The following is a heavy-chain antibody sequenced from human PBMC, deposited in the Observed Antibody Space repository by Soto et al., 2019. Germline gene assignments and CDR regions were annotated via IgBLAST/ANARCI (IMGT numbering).Heavy chain of an antibody. V-gene: IGHV3-23*01. Sequence: EVQLLESGGGLVQPGGSLRLPCAASGFTFSSYAMSWVRQAPGKGLEWVSAISGSGGSTYYADSVKGRFTISRDNSKNTLYLQMNSLRAEDTAVYYCAKDFYGDYVSYYYMDVWGKGTTVTVSS. D-gene: IGHD4-17*01. CDR3: AKDFYGDYVSYYYMDV. J-gene: IGHJ6*03. CDR1: GFTFSSYA. CDR2: ISGSGGST.